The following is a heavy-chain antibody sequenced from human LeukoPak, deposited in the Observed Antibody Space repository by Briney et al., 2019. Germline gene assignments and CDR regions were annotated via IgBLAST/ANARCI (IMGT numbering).Heavy chain of an antibody. D-gene: IGHD3-10*01. CDR1: GDSVSSGSYY. CDR2: IYYTGNT. Sequence: SETLSLTCTVSGDSVSSGSYYWSWVRQPPGKGLEWIGYIYYTGNTNYNPSLKSRVTISVDTSKNHFSLKLNSVTAADTAVYYCATDGVGGLLPFDYWGQGTLVTVSS. CDR3: ATDGVGGLLPFDY. J-gene: IGHJ4*02. V-gene: IGHV4-61*03.